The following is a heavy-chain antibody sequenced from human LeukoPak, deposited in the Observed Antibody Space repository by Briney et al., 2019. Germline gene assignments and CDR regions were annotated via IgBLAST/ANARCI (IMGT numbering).Heavy chain of an antibody. CDR3: ARVDGWYEIGWFDP. D-gene: IGHD6-19*01. Sequence: LAGGSLRLSCAASGFTFSSYWMSWVRQAPGKGLEWVANIKQDGSEKYYVDSVKGRFTISRDNAKNSLYLQMNSLRAEDTAVYYCARVDGWYEIGWFDPWGQGTLVTVSS. CDR1: GFTFSSYW. V-gene: IGHV3-7*04. J-gene: IGHJ5*02. CDR2: IKQDGSEK.